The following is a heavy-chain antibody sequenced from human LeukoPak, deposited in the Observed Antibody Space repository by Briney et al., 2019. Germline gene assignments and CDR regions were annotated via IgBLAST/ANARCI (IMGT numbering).Heavy chain of an antibody. CDR3: AKSPSLTTVTTTVRY. CDR2: ISGSGGST. Sequence: GGSLRLSCAASGFTVSSSYMSWVRQAPGKGLEWVSAISGSGGSTYYADSVKGRFTISRDNSKNTLYLQMNSLRAEDTAVYYCAKSPSLTTVTTTVRYWGQGTLVTVSS. D-gene: IGHD4-11*01. V-gene: IGHV3-23*01. J-gene: IGHJ4*02. CDR1: GFTVSSSY.